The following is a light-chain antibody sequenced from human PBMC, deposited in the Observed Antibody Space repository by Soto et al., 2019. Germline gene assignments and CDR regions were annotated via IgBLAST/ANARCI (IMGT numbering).Light chain of an antibody. CDR1: SSNIGSNT. CDR2: SNN. V-gene: IGLV1-44*01. CDR3: AAWDDSLNVL. Sequence: QSVLTQPPSASGTPGQRVTISCSGSSSNIGSNTVNWYQQLPGTAPKLLIYSNNQRPSGVPDRFSGSESGTSASLAISGLQYADEADYYCAAWDDSLNVLFGGGTKLTVL. J-gene: IGLJ2*01.